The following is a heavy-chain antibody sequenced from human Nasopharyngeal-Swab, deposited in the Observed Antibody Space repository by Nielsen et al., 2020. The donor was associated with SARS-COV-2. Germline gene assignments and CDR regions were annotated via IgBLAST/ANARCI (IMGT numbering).Heavy chain of an antibody. Sequence: GSLRLSCKGFGHSFSNYWFAWVRQMPGKGLEWMGIIYPGNSDTRYSPSFQGQVTISADKSISTAYLQWSSLRASDTAIYYCARQRTTLTLGRAFDLWGQGTMVTVSS. CDR3: ARQRTTLTLGRAFDL. V-gene: IGHV5-51*01. CDR1: GHSFSNYW. CDR2: IYPGNSDT. J-gene: IGHJ3*01. D-gene: IGHD4-17*01.